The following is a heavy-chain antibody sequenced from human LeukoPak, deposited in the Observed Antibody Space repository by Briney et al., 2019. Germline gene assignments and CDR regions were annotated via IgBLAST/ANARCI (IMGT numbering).Heavy chain of an antibody. D-gene: IGHD4-17*01. Sequence: PGGSLRLSCAASGFTFSSYSMTWVRQAPGKGLEWVSSISSSSSYIYYADSVKGRFTISRDNAKNSLYLQMNSLRAEDTAVYYCASRRLRGYYYYMDVWGKGTTVTVSS. CDR3: ASRRLRGYYYYMDV. V-gene: IGHV3-21*01. CDR1: GFTFSSYS. J-gene: IGHJ6*03. CDR2: ISSSSSYI.